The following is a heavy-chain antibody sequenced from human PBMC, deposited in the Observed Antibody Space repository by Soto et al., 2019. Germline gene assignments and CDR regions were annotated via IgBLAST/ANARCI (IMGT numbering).Heavy chain of an antibody. V-gene: IGHV3-23*01. J-gene: IGHJ6*02. CDR1: GFTFRKYV. CDR3: VKDQGFLVWISQGGLDV. CDR2: LSSTGGST. Sequence: EVQLLESGGGLAQPGGSLRLSCEVSGFTFRKYVMTWVRQAPGKGLEWISSLSSTGGSTYYEDSVKGRFTVPRDNSKNTLLMQMNSLRAEDTAIYYCVKDQGFLVWISQGGLDVWGRGTTVAVSS. D-gene: IGHD5-12*01.